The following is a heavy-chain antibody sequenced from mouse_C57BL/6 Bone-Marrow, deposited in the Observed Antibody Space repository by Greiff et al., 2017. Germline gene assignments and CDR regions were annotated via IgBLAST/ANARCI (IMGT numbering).Heavy chain of an antibody. Sequence: EVQLQESGGDLVKPGGSLKLSCAASGFTFSSYGMSWVRQTPDKRLEWVATISSCGRYTYYPDSVKGRFTISRDNAKKTLYLQMSSLKSAVTAMYYCARRGPVYAMDYWGQGTSVTVSS. V-gene: IGHV5-6*01. CDR1: GFTFSSYG. CDR3: ARRGPVYAMDY. J-gene: IGHJ4*01. CDR2: ISSCGRYT.